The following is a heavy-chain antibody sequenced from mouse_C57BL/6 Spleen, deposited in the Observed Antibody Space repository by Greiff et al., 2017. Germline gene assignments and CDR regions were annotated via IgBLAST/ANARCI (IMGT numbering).Heavy chain of an antibody. J-gene: IGHJ2*01. V-gene: IGHV1-82*01. Sequence: QVQLQQSGPELVKPGASVKISCKASGYAFSSSWMNWVKQRPGKGLEWIGRIYPGDGDTNYNGKFKGKATLTADKTSSTAYMQLSRLTSEDSAVYFCARMDWDYFDYWGQGTTLTVSS. CDR2: IYPGDGDT. D-gene: IGHD4-1*01. CDR3: ARMDWDYFDY. CDR1: GYAFSSSW.